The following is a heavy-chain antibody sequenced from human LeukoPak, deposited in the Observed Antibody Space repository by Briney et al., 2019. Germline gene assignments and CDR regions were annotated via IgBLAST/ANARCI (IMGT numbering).Heavy chain of an antibody. CDR3: AKDSGGDDFWSGYYLDY. Sequence: GGSLRLSCAASGFTFDDYAMHWVRQAPGKGLEWVSLISWDGGSTYYADSVKGRFTISRDNSKNSLYLQMSSLRAEDTALYYCAKDSGGDDFWSGYYLDYWGQGTLVTVSS. V-gene: IGHV3-43D*04. CDR1: GFTFDDYA. J-gene: IGHJ4*02. CDR2: ISWDGGST. D-gene: IGHD3-3*01.